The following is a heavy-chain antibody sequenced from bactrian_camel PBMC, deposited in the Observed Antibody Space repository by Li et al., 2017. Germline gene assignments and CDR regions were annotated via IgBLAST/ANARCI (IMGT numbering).Heavy chain of an antibody. Sequence: VQLVESGGGSVQAGGSLNLSCVASESPISRICMAWFRQVPGKEREWVAHISIFHNTPYYDDSVKGRFAISQDSAKTTLYLQMNDLKTEDTAVYLCAADLPQYCYTGSSPPRYWGQGTQVTVS. V-gene: IGHV3S1*01. CDR1: ESPISRIC. D-gene: IGHD3*01. J-gene: IGHJ4*01. CDR2: ISIFHNTP. CDR3: AADLPQYCYTGSSPPRY.